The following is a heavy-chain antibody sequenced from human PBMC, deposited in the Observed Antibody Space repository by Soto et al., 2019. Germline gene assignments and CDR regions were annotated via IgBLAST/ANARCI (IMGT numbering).Heavy chain of an antibody. V-gene: IGHV2-5*02. CDR3: ADKVLRTVFGLVTTNAIYFDF. D-gene: IGHD3-3*01. J-gene: IGHJ4*02. Sequence: QITLNESGPTVVRPTETLTLTCRFSGFSLTTSGVGVGWIRQSPGKAPEWLALTYWDDDKRYSASLKSRLTITKDTSKTQVVLTVSNLDSTDTTTYYCADKVLRTVFGLVTTNAIYFDFWGQGTLVAVSS. CDR1: GFSLTTSGVG. CDR2: TYWDDDK.